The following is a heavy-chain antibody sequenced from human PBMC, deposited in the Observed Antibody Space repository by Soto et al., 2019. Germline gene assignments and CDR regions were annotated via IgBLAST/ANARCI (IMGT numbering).Heavy chain of an antibody. CDR2: IMPVFPRP. V-gene: IGHV1-69*12. J-gene: IGHJ6*02. D-gene: IGHD3-3*02. CDR1: GGTFRTPA. Sequence: QVQLVQSGAEVKKPGSSVKVSCKASGGTFRTPAISWVRQAPGQGLEWVGGIMPVFPRPKYAQNFQGRVTITADESTSTAYMELSSLRSDDTAVYYCARDKDRPQLGGNYYYILDVWGQGTAVTVSS. CDR3: ARDKDRPQLGGNYYYILDV.